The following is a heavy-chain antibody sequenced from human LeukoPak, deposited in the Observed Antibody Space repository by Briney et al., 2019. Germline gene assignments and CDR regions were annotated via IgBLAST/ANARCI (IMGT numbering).Heavy chain of an antibody. CDR2: IYYSGST. V-gene: IGHV4-30-4*01. Sequence: SETLSLTCTVSSGSISSGDYYWSWIRQPPGKGLEWIGYIYYSGSTYYNPSLKSRVTISVDTSKNQFSLKLSSVTAADTAVYYCARGSFPYYYGSGYYYGMDVWGQGTTVTVSS. D-gene: IGHD3-10*01. J-gene: IGHJ6*02. CDR1: SGSISSGDYY. CDR3: ARGSFPYYYGSGYYYGMDV.